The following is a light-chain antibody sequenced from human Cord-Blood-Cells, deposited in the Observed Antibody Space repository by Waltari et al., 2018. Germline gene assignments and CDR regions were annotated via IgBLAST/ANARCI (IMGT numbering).Light chain of an antibody. CDR1: QSVSSSY. V-gene: IGKV3-20*01. J-gene: IGKJ4*01. CDR2: CAS. Sequence: EIVLTQSPGTLSLSPGERATLSCRASQSVSSSYLAWYQQKPVQAPRLLIYCASSRATGIPDRFSGSGSGTDFTLTISRLEPEDFAVYYCQQYGSSPPLTFGGGTKVEIK. CDR3: QQYGSSPPLT.